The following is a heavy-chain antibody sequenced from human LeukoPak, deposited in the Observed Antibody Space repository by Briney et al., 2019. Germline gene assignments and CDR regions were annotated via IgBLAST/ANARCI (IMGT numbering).Heavy chain of an antibody. CDR3: ARDHIGSGWVDY. D-gene: IGHD6-19*01. V-gene: IGHV3-48*03. J-gene: IGHJ4*02. CDR2: ISSSGSTI. CDR1: GFTFSSYE. Sequence: GGSLRLSCAASGFTFSSYEMNWVRQAPGKGLEWVSYISSSGSTIYYADSVKGRFTISRDNAKNSLYLQMNSLRAEDTAVYYCARDHIGSGWVDYWGRGTLVTVSS.